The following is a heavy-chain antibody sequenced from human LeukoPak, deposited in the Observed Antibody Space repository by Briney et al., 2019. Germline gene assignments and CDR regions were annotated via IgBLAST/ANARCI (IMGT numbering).Heavy chain of an antibody. CDR3: AKDITDYGDYGIFDY. Sequence: PGGSLRLSCAASGFTFSSYGMHWVRQAPGKGLEWVSGISWNSGSIGYADSVKGRFTISRDNAKNSLYLQMNSLRAEDTALYYCAKDITDYGDYGIFDYWGQGTLVTVSS. J-gene: IGHJ4*02. D-gene: IGHD4-17*01. CDR2: ISWNSGSI. V-gene: IGHV3-9*01. CDR1: GFTFSSYG.